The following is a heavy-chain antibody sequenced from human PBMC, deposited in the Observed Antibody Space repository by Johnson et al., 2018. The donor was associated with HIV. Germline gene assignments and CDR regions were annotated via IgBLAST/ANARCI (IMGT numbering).Heavy chain of an antibody. Sequence: VQLVESGGGVVQPGRSLRLSCAASGFTFSGYWMTWVRQAPGKGLEWVANIKQGGSEKYYVDSVKGRFTISRDNAKNTLYMQMNSLRAEDTAVYYCAKDNGARGYDFWNGFLPSALDIWGQGTMVTVSS. CDR3: AKDNGARGYDFWNGFLPSALDI. D-gene: IGHD3-3*01. CDR1: GFTFSGYW. J-gene: IGHJ3*02. V-gene: IGHV3-7*01. CDR2: IKQGGSEK.